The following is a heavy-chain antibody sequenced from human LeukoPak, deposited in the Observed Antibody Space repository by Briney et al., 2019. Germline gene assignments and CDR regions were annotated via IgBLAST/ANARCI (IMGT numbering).Heavy chain of an antibody. J-gene: IGHJ4*02. Sequence: PSETLSLTCTVSGGSISSSSYYWGWIRQPPGKGLEWIGSIYYGGSTLYSPSLKRRVTISVDTSKNQFSLKLSSVAAADTAMYYCARLPGGDYWGQGTLVTVSS. CDR3: ARLPGGDY. CDR1: GGSISSSSYY. D-gene: IGHD3-16*01. V-gene: IGHV4-39*01. CDR2: IYYGGST.